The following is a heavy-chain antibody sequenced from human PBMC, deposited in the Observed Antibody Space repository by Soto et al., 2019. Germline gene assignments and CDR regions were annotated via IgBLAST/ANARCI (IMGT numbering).Heavy chain of an antibody. D-gene: IGHD1-26*01. CDR1: GFTFSSYA. CDR3: AKVSRAVSSGSFDY. Sequence: EVQLLESGGGLVQPGGSLRLSCAASGFTFSSYAMSWVRQAPGKGLEWVSAISGSGGSTYYADSVKGPFTISRDNSKNALYLQMNSLRAEDTAVYDCAKVSRAVSSGSFDYWGQGTLVTVSS. J-gene: IGHJ4*02. CDR2: ISGSGGST. V-gene: IGHV3-23*01.